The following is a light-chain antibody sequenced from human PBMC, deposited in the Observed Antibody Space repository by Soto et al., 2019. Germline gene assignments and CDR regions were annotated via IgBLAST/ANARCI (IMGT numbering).Light chain of an antibody. CDR3: CSSAGSRILSWV. CDR1: SSDVESYDV. V-gene: IGLV2-23*01. CDR2: EGT. J-gene: IGLJ3*02. Sequence: QSVLTQPASVSGSPGQSINISCTGTSSDVESYDVVSWYQQHPGKAPKLIIYEGTKRPPGVSNRLSGSKSGNTASLTISGLQAEDEADYYCCSSAGSRILSWVFGGGTKVTVL.